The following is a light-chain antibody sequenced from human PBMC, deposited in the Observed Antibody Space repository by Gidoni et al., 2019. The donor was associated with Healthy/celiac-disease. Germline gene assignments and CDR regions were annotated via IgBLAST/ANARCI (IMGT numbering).Light chain of an antibody. CDR2: EVS. J-gene: IGLJ1*01. CDR3: SSYTSSSTLGGYV. CDR1: SSDVGGYNY. V-gene: IGLV2-14*01. Sequence: QSALTQPASVSGSPGQSITISCTGTSSDVGGYNYVSLYQPHPGKAPKLMIYEVSNRPSGVSNRFSGSKSGNTASLTISGLQAEDEADYYCSSYTSSSTLGGYVFGTGTKVTVL.